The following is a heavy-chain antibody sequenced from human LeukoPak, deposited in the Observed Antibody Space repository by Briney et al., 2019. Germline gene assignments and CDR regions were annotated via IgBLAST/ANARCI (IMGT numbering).Heavy chain of an antibody. J-gene: IGHJ4*02. V-gene: IGHV1-18*04. D-gene: IGHD2-2*01. CDR2: ISAYNGNT. Sequence: ASVKVSCKASGYTFTGYDMHWVRQAPGQGLEWMGWISAYNGNTNYAQKLQGRVTMTTDTSTSTAYMELRSLRSDDTAVYYCARSSWDYYFDYWGQGTLVTVS. CDR1: GYTFTGYD. CDR3: ARSSWDYYFDY.